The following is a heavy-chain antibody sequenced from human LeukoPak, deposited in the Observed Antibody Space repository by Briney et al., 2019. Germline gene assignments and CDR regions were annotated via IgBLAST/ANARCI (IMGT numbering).Heavy chain of an antibody. CDR2: INPNGGGT. V-gene: IGHV1-46*03. Sequence: ASVKVSCKISGYTFTSYYMHWMRQAPGQGLEWVGMINPNGGGTSSAQKFQGRVTMTRDTSTSTVYMDLSSLRSEDTAIYYCARRGGCISTSCNLDYWGQGTLVTVSS. J-gene: IGHJ4*02. CDR3: ARRGGCISTSCNLDY. CDR1: GYTFTSYY. D-gene: IGHD2-2*01.